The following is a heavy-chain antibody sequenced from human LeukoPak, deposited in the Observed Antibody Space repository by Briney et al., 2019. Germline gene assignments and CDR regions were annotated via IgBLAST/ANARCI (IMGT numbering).Heavy chain of an antibody. D-gene: IGHD1-26*01. CDR1: GFTVSSNY. J-gene: IGHJ4*02. Sequence: GGSLRLSCAASGFTVSSNYMSWVRQAPGKGLEWVSVIYSGGSAYYADSVKGRFTISRDNSKNTLYLQMNSLRAEDTAVYYCAREYRSGSYQRGINWGQGTLVTVSS. V-gene: IGHV3-53*01. CDR2: IYSGGSA. CDR3: AREYRSGSYQRGIN.